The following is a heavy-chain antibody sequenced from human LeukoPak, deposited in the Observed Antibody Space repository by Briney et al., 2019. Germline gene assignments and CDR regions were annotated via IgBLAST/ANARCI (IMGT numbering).Heavy chain of an antibody. CDR3: AKFKGYCTSTSCSGLYYFDY. V-gene: IGHV3-20*04. CDR2: ITWNGGTT. Sequence: GGSLRVSCAASGFTFNDHGMNWVRQAPGKGLEWVSGITWNGGTTGYADSVRGRFTISRDNAKKSLYLQMNSLRAEDTAVYYCAKFKGYCTSTSCSGLYYFDYWGQGTLVTVSS. D-gene: IGHD2-2*01. J-gene: IGHJ4*02. CDR1: GFTFNDHG.